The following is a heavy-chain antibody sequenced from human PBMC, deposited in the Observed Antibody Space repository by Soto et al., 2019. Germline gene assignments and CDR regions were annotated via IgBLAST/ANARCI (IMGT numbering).Heavy chain of an antibody. J-gene: IGHJ3*02. CDR2: ILVGGST. Sequence: PGVSLRLSCAVSGFICSSYDMSWVRQDPGKGLAWVSTILVGGSTHYEDSVQGRFTISRDTSKNTVYLHMNSLTAGDTAVYYCAKATATGGGAFEIYGQGTMVTVSS. CDR3: AKATATGGGAFEI. CDR1: GFICSSYD. D-gene: IGHD2-8*02. V-gene: IGHV3-23*01.